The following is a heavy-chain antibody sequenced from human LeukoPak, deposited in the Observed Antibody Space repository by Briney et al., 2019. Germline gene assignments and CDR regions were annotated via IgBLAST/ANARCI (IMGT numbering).Heavy chain of an antibody. CDR3: AREGREEQWLVLY. D-gene: IGHD6-19*01. J-gene: IGHJ4*02. CDR2: ISYDGSNK. V-gene: IGHV3-30-3*01. Sequence: GGSLRLSCAASGFTFSTYWMHWVRQAPGKGLEWVAVISYDGSNKYYADSVKGRFTISRDNSKNTLYLQMNSLRAEDTAVYYCAREGREEQWLVLYWGQGTLVTVSS. CDR1: GFTFSTYW.